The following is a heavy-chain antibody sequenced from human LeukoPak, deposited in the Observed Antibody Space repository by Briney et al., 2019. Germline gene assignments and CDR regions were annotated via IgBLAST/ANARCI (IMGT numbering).Heavy chain of an antibody. CDR3: ARVSSWLLWSIDY. CDR2: INHSGST. D-gene: IGHD3-10*01. J-gene: IGHJ4*02. CDR1: GGSFSGYY. Sequence: SETLCLTCAVYGGSFSGYYWSWIRQPPGKGLEWIGEINHSGSTNYNPSLKSRVTISVDTSKNQFSLKLSSVTAADTAVYYCARVSSWLLWSIDYWGQGTLVTVSS. V-gene: IGHV4-34*01.